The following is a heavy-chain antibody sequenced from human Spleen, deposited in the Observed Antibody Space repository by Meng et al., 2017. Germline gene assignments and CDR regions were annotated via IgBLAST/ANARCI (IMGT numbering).Heavy chain of an antibody. Sequence: SLKISCAASGFTFDDYSMHWVRQAPGKGLEWVSGISWNSGNIGYADSVKGRFTISRDNAKNSLYLQMNSLRAEDMALYYCAKDKCIAVGGGAFDIWGQGTMVTVSS. CDR3: AKDKCIAVGGGAFDI. V-gene: IGHV3-9*03. J-gene: IGHJ3*02. D-gene: IGHD6-19*01. CDR1: GFTFDDYS. CDR2: ISWNSGNI.